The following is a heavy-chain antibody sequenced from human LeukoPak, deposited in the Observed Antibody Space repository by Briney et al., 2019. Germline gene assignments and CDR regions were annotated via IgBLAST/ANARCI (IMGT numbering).Heavy chain of an antibody. Sequence: SETLSLTCTPAGGSISSYYWSSIRQPPGKGLKWIVYIYYRGSTTYNPSLKTRVTISVETPKIQFSLKLISVTAADTDVYYCARNKPRTEDIVVVPALNDAFDIWGQGTMVTVSS. CDR2: IYYRGST. D-gene: IGHD2-2*01. CDR3: ARNKPRTEDIVVVPALNDAFDI. CDR1: GGSISSYY. J-gene: IGHJ3*02. V-gene: IGHV4-59*01.